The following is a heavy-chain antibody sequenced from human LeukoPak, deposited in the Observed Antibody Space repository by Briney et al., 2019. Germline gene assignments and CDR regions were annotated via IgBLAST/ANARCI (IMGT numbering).Heavy chain of an antibody. CDR2: IYYSGST. CDR3: ARLNDSSGLDAFDI. D-gene: IGHD3-22*01. J-gene: IGHJ3*02. V-gene: IGHV4-31*03. CDR1: GGSISSGGYY. Sequence: SETLSLTCTVSGGSISSGGYYWSWIRQHPGTGLEWIGYIYYSGSTYYNPSLKSRVTISVDTSKNQFSLKLSSVTAADTAVYYCARLNDSSGLDAFDIWGQGTMVTVSS.